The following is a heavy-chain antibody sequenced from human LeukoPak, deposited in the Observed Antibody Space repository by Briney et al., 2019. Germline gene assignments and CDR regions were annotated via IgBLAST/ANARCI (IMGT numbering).Heavy chain of an antibody. J-gene: IGHJ2*01. CDR2: INQDGSEM. Sequence: GGSLRLSCAASGLAFSNYWTSWVRQAPGKGLEWLANINQDGSEMYYVDSVKGRFTISRDNGKNYLYLQINSLRADDTAVYYCARDQGSMIVVRTTKWYFDLWGRGTLVTVSS. CDR1: GLAFSNYW. V-gene: IGHV3-7*01. CDR3: ARDQGSMIVVRTTKWYFDL. D-gene: IGHD3-22*01.